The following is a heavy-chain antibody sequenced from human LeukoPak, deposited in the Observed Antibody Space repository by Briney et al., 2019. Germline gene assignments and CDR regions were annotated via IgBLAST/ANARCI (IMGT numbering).Heavy chain of an antibody. J-gene: IGHJ4*02. Sequence: GESLKISCKGSGYSFTSYWIAWVRQMPGKGLEWMGIISPGDSDTRYSPSFQGQVTMSVDKSSNTAYLQWSSLKASDPAMYYCARQGNKVTLDYWGQGTLVTVSS. CDR1: GYSFTSYW. CDR2: ISPGDSDT. V-gene: IGHV5-51*01. CDR3: ARQGNKVTLDY. D-gene: IGHD2-21*02.